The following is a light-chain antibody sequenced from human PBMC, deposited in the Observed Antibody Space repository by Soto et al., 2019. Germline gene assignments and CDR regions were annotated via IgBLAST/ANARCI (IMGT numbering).Light chain of an antibody. CDR3: ATWDDSLDGPV. J-gene: IGLJ2*01. Sequence: QAVLTQPPSASGAPGQRVTISCSGSRSNIGSQVVQWFQHLPGTAPKLLMQNNNERPSGVPDRFSGSKSGTSASLAISGLQFEGEGDYYWATWDDSLDGPVFGGGTKLTVL. CDR1: RSNIGSQV. CDR2: NNN. V-gene: IGLV1-44*01.